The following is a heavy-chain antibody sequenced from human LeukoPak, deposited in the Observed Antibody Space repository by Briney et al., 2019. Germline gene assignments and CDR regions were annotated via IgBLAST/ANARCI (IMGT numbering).Heavy chain of an antibody. V-gene: IGHV4-59*12. CDR1: GGSISSNY. J-gene: IGHJ3*02. Sequence: SETLSLTCNVSGGSISSNYWSWIRQPPGKGLEWIGYIYYSGSTNYNPSLKSRVTISVDTSKNQFSLKLSSVTAADTAVYYCARAAALYDSSGYYHDAFDIWGQGTMVTVSS. D-gene: IGHD3-22*01. CDR2: IYYSGST. CDR3: ARAAALYDSSGYYHDAFDI.